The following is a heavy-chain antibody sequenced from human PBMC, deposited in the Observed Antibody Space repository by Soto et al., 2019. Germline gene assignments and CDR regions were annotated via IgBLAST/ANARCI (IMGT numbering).Heavy chain of an antibody. Sequence: QVLLQESGPGLIKPSETLSLTCAVSGDSITNYYWSWIRQPAGQRMQWIGRIYTTGSTSYHPSLKCRVTMSLYTSRNQVSLKLTSVTAADTAVYFCARAASPYDIFFDSWGLGTLVTVSS. V-gene: IGHV4-4*07. D-gene: IGHD3-9*01. CDR1: GDSITNYY. CDR3: ARAASPYDIFFDS. J-gene: IGHJ4*02. CDR2: IYTTGST.